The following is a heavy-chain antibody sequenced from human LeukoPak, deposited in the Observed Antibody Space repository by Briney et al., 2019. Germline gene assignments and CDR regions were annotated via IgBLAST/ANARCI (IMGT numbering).Heavy chain of an antibody. D-gene: IGHD2-21*02. J-gene: IGHJ5*02. CDR3: ARDTYCGGDCYSS. V-gene: IGHV3-66*01. CDR1: GFTFSSNY. Sequence: GGSLRLSCAASGFTFSSNYMSWVRQAPGKGLEWVSVIYSGGSTYYADSVKGRFTISRDNSKNTLYLQMNSLRAEDTAVYYCARDTYCGGDCYSSWGQGTLVTVSS. CDR2: IYSGGST.